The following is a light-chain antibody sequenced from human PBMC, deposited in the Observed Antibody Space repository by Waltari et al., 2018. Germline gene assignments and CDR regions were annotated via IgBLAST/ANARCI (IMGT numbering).Light chain of an antibody. CDR1: QSLVHTDGNTY. Sequence: DVVMTQSPLSLPVTLGQPASISCRSSQSLVHTDGNTYVNWFQQRPGQPPRRLIYKISRRESGVPDRFSGSGSGTDFTLKISRVEAEDVGVYYCMQGSHWPRTFGQGTKLEI. CDR3: MQGSHWPRT. J-gene: IGKJ2*01. CDR2: KIS. V-gene: IGKV2-30*02.